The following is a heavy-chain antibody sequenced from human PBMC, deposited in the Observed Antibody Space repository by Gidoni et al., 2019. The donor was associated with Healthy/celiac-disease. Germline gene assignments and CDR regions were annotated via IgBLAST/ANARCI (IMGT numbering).Heavy chain of an antibody. CDR3: AKVLGWELLAAFDY. D-gene: IGHD1-26*01. CDR2: ISYDGSNK. V-gene: IGHV3-30*18. CDR1: GLTFSSYG. J-gene: IGHJ4*02. Sequence: QVQLVESGGGVVQPGRSLRLSCAASGLTFSSYGMHWVRQAPGQGLEWVAVISYDGSNKYYADSVKGRFTISRDNSKNTLYLQMNSLRAEDTAVYYCAKVLGWELLAAFDYWGQGTLVTVSS.